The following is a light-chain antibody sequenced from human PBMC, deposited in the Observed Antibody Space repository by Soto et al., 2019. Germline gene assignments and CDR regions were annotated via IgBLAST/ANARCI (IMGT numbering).Light chain of an antibody. CDR2: AAS. V-gene: IGKV1-12*02. CDR3: HQSHSFPYT. CDR1: QGISNW. J-gene: IGKJ2*01. Sequence: DIQMTQSPSSVSVSVGDRVTITCRASQGISNWLAWYQQKPGKAPKLLIFAASSLQSGVPSRFSGSRSGTDFTLTNNSLQPEAFATYFCHQSHSFPYTFGQGTRLEIK.